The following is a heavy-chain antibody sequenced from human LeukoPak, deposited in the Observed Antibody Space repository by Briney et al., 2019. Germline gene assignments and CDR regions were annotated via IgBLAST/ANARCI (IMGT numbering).Heavy chain of an antibody. CDR3: ARCYYGSGSYPTQTYYYYGMDV. D-gene: IGHD3-10*01. CDR2: ISGSGGST. Sequence: GGSLRLSCAASGFTFSTYAMSWVRQAPGKGLEWVSAISGSGGSTYYADSVKGRFTISRDNSKNTLYLQMNSLRAEDTAVYYCARCYYGSGSYPTQTYYYYGMDVWGQGTTVTVSS. V-gene: IGHV3-23*01. J-gene: IGHJ6*02. CDR1: GFTFSTYA.